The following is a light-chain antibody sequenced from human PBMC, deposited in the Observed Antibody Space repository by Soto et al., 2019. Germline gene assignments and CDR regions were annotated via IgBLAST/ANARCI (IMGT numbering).Light chain of an antibody. J-gene: IGLJ1*01. CDR3: GTWDSTLSASYV. Sequence: QSVLTHPPSVSGVAGERVTLSCSGSSSNVGNNYVSWYQQLPGTAPKLLIYDNNKRPSGIPDRFSGSKSGTSATLGITGLQTGDEADYYCGTWDSTLSASYVFGTGTK. CDR2: DNN. V-gene: IGLV1-51*01. CDR1: SSNVGNNY.